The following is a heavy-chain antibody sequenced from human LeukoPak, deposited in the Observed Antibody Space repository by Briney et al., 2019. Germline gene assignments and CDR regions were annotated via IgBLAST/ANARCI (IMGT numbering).Heavy chain of an antibody. J-gene: IGHJ5*02. V-gene: IGHV1-69*13. CDR3: ARYSSSSTNWFDP. CDR1: GGTFNSFA. D-gene: IGHD6-6*01. CDR2: IIPIYPTT. Sequence: ASVKVSCKASGGTFNSFALSWVRQAPGQRLEWMGGIIPIYPTTDYAQRFQGRVTISADESKGTVSLELSNLRSEDTAVYYCARYSSSSTNWFDPWGQGTLVTVSS.